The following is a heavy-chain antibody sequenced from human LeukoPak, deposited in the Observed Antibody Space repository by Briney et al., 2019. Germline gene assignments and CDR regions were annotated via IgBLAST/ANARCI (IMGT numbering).Heavy chain of an antibody. D-gene: IGHD3-10*01. CDR1: GYTFTGYY. Sequence: ASVKVSCKASGYTFTGYYMHWVRQAPGQGLEWMGWLNPNSGGTNYAQKFQGWVTMTRDTSISTAYMELSRLRSDDTAVYYCARDPTYYYGSGSYGWFDPWGQGTLVTVSS. CDR2: LNPNSGGT. J-gene: IGHJ5*02. CDR3: ARDPTYYYGSGSYGWFDP. V-gene: IGHV1-2*04.